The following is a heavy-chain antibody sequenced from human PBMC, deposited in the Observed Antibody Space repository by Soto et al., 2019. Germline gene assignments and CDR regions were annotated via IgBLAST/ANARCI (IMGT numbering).Heavy chain of an antibody. Sequence: ASETLSLTCTVSGGSVSSGSYYWSWIRQPPGKGLEWIGYIYYSGSTNYNPSLKSRVTISVDTSKNQFSLKLSSVTAADTAVYYCARDMSSSWYAPHYYYYGMDVWGQGTTVNVSS. CDR3: ARDMSSSWYAPHYYYYGMDV. CDR2: IYYSGST. V-gene: IGHV4-61*01. CDR1: GGSVSSGSYY. D-gene: IGHD6-13*01. J-gene: IGHJ6*02.